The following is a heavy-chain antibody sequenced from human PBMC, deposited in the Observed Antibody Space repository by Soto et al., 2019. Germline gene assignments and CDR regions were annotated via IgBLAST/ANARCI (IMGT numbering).Heavy chain of an antibody. CDR2: IIPIFGTA. V-gene: IGHV1-69*12. D-gene: IGHD3-22*01. CDR3: ARDFNYDSIGYYYIDS. CDR1: GGTFSSYA. Sequence: QVQLVQSGAEVKKPGSSVKVSCKASGGTFSSYAISWVRQAPGQGLEWMGGIIPIFGTANYAQKFQGRVTFTAEEPTSTAYMGLSSLRSETTAVYYCARDFNYDSIGYYYIDSWGQGTLVTVSS. J-gene: IGHJ4*02.